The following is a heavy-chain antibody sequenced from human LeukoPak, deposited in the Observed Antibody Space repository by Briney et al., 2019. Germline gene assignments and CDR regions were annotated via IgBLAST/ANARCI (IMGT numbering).Heavy chain of an antibody. J-gene: IGHJ6*02. CDR2: IIPIFGTA. V-gene: IGHV1-69*13. CDR3: VRPAPSNHIVVVTAIRFRYRYYGMDV. CDR1: GGTFSSYA. D-gene: IGHD2-21*02. Sequence: GASVNVSCKASGGTFSSYAISWVRQAPGQGLEWMGGIIPIFGTANYAQKFQGRVTITADESTSTAYMELSSLRSEDTAVYYCVRPAPSNHIVVVTAIRFRYRYYGMDVWGQGTTVTVSS.